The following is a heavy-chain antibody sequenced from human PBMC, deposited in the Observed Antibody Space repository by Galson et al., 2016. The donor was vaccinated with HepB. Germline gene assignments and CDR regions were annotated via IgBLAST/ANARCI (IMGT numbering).Heavy chain of an antibody. V-gene: IGHV1-69*01. D-gene: IGHD3-9*01. J-gene: IGHJ6*02. CDR2: IIPILGTT. Sequence: SCKASGGTFIRDAISWVRQAPGQGLEWMGGIIPILGTTNYAQKFQGRVTITADESTSTAYIEFSSLRSEDTAVYYCASGYDILATPTYGMDVWGQGTTVIVSS. CDR3: ASGYDILATPTYGMDV. CDR1: GGTFIRDA.